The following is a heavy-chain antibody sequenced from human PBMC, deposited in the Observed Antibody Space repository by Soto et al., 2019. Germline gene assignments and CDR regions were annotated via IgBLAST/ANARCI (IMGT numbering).Heavy chain of an antibody. V-gene: IGHV1-18*01. CDR2: INGYNGNT. CDR3: ARMGDVPYYYYGMDV. D-gene: IGHD3-16*01. Sequence: QVQLVQSGAEVKKPGASVKVSCKASGYTFTSYGITWVRQAPGQGLEWLGWINGYNGNTNYAQKLQGRVTMTTDPSTSTAYMQRRSLRSDDTAVYYCARMGDVPYYYYGMDVWGQGTTVTVSS. CDR1: GYTFTSYG. J-gene: IGHJ6*02.